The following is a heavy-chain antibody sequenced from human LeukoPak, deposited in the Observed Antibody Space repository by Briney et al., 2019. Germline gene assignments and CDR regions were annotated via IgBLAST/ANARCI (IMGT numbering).Heavy chain of an antibody. CDR3: AARYYYDSSGYGWFDP. V-gene: IGHV4-39*01. CDR1: GDSISSSSYY. J-gene: IGHJ5*02. D-gene: IGHD3-22*01. Sequence: PSETLSLTCTVSGDSISSSSYYWGWIRQPPGKGLEWIGSIYYSGSTYYNPSLKSRVTISVDTSKNQFSLKLSSVTAADTAVYYCAARYYYDSSGYGWFDPWGQGTLVTVSS. CDR2: IYYSGST.